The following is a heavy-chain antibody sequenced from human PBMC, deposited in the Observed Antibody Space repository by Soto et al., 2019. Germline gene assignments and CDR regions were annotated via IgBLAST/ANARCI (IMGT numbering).Heavy chain of an antibody. V-gene: IGHV4-59*01. CDR2: IYYSGSA. D-gene: IGHD5-18*01. CDR3: ARDHPHSYGIYYFDY. J-gene: IGHJ4*02. Sequence: SETLSLTCAVSGGSMSSYYWSWIRQPPGKGLEWIAYIYYSGSANSNPSLKSRVTISVDTSKNQFSLKLTSVTAADTAVYYCARDHPHSYGIYYFDYWGQGTLVTVSS. CDR1: GGSMSSYY.